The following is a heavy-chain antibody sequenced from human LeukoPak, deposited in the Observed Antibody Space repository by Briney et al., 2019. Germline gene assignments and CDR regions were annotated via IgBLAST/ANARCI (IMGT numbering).Heavy chain of an antibody. V-gene: IGHV1-18*01. D-gene: IGHD1-1*01. CDR2: ISAYNGNT. Sequence: ASVKVSCKASGYTCTSYGISWVRQAPGQGVEGMGWISAYNGNTNYAQKLQGRVTMTTDTSTSTAYMELRSLRSDDTAVYYCARDGRPDDAFDIWGQGTMVTVSS. CDR3: ARDGRPDDAFDI. J-gene: IGHJ3*02. CDR1: GYTCTSYG.